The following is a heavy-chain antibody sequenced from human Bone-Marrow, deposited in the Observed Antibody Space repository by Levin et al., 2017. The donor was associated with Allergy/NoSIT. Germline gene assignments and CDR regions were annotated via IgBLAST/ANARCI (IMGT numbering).Heavy chain of an antibody. CDR2: ISPDGRDQ. J-gene: IGHJ4*02. V-gene: IGHV3-30*04. Sequence: GGSLRLSCAASGFMFSAHATHWVRQTPGKGPEWIAIISPDGRDQHYGDSMRSRFSITRDNSKNTLYLQVDSLSADDTAAYYCARDFSWNFDFWGQGTVVTVSS. D-gene: IGHD2/OR15-2a*01. CDR3: ARDFSWNFDF. CDR1: GFMFSAHA.